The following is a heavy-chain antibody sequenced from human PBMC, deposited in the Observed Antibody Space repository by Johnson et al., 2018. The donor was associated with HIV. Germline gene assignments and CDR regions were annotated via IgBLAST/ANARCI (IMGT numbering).Heavy chain of an antibody. V-gene: IGHV3-74*03. CDR3: ARVRYSSGWPIYAFDI. D-gene: IGHD6-19*01. CDR1: GFIFRNYW. J-gene: IGHJ3*02. CDR2: IYSDGSDT. Sequence: VQLVESGGGLVQPGGSLRLSCAASGFIFRNYWMHWVRQAPGKGLVWVARIYSDGSDTAYADSVKGRFTISRDNAKRTLYLQMNSLRAEDTAVYYCARVRYSSGWPIYAFDIWGQGTVVTVSS.